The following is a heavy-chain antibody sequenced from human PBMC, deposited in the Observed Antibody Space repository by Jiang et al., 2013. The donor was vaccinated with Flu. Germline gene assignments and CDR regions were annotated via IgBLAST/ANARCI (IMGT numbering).Heavy chain of an antibody. Sequence: GSGLVKPSETLSLTCTVSGDSISNYYWHWIRQPPGKGLEWIGYIHHSGSTSYNPSLKSRLTISVDTFKNQLSLRLSSVTAADTAVYYCAREYSAFDFWGQGTMVTVSS. CDR3: AREYSAFDF. CDR1: GDSISNYY. V-gene: IGHV4-59*01. CDR2: IHHSGST. J-gene: IGHJ3*01. D-gene: IGHD2-21*01.